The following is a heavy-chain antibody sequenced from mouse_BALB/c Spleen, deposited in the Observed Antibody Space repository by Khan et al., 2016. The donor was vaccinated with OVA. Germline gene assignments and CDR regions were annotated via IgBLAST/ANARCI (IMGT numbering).Heavy chain of an antibody. J-gene: IGHJ3*01. CDR2: INPSDSET. Sequence: QQSGAELVRPGASVKLSCKASGYTFTSYWMNWVRQRPGQGLDWIGKINPSDSETHYNQMFKDKATLTVDKSSGTAYMQLSSLTSEDSAVYYCARREKYGYDPSWFAYWGQGTLVTVSA. V-gene: IGHV1-61*01. CDR3: ARREKYGYDPSWFAY. CDR1: GYTFTSYW. D-gene: IGHD2-2*01.